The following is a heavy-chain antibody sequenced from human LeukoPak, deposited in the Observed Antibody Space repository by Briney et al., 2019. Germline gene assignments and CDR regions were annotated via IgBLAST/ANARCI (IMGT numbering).Heavy chain of an antibody. J-gene: IGHJ5*02. CDR2: ISTSSRYI. CDR1: GFTLSNYD. Sequence: GGSLRLSCAASGFTLSNYDMNWVRQAPGKGLGWVSSISTSSRYIYYKDSVRGRFTISRDDAKNSLYLEMNSLRAEDTAVYYCARADCSSSTCYLRRSWFDPWGQGTLVTVSS. D-gene: IGHD2-2*01. CDR3: ARADCSSSTCYLRRSWFDP. V-gene: IGHV3-21*01.